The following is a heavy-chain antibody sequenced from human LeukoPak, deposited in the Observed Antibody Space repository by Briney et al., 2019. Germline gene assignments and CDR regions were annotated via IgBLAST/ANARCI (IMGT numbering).Heavy chain of an antibody. CDR2: INHSGST. D-gene: IGHD1-26*01. V-gene: IGHV4-34*01. CDR1: GGSISSYY. J-gene: IGHJ4*02. CDR3: ARGLLGAQNDY. Sequence: PSETLSLTCTVSGGSISSYYWSWIRQPPGKGLEWIGEINHSGSTNYNPSLKSRVTISVDTSKNQFSLKLSSVTAADTAVYYCARGLLGAQNDYWGQGTLVTVSS.